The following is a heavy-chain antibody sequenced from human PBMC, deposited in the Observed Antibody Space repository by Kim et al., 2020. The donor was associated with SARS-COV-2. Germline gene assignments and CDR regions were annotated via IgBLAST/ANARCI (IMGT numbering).Heavy chain of an antibody. Sequence: GGSLRLSCAASGFTFSNFWMSWVRRAPGKGLEWVANISGNGSEKYYVDSVQGRFTISRDNAKNSLYLQMNSLRVEDTALYYCTSDGGRFGPPHWGQGTLVTVSS. V-gene: IGHV3-7*01. CDR3: TSDGGRFGPPH. J-gene: IGHJ1*01. CDR1: GFTFSNFW. CDR2: ISGNGSEK. D-gene: IGHD3-16*01.